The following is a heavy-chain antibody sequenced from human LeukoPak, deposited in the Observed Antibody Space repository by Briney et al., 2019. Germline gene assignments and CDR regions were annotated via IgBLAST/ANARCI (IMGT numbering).Heavy chain of an antibody. V-gene: IGHV3-7*01. CDR3: ARGGVGSGYSCY. CDR1: GFTFSAYW. D-gene: IGHD3-22*01. J-gene: IGHJ4*02. Sequence: GGSLRLSCAASGFTFSAYWLSWVRQAPGKGLEWVANIKQDGSEKDYVDSVKGRFTISRDNAKNSLYLQMNSLRAEDTAVYYCARGGVGSGYSCYWGQGTLVTVSS. CDR2: IKQDGSEK.